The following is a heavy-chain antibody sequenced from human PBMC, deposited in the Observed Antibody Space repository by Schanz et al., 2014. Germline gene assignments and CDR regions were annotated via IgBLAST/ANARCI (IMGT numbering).Heavy chain of an antibody. Sequence: QVQLVQSGAEVKKPGASVKVSCKASGYTFTSHGISWVRQAPGQGLEWMGWITAYNGDTNYALKLQGRVTMTTDTSTGTAYMELRSLRSDDTALYYCTRGGYSYALSAFDIWGQGTMVNDSS. CDR2: ITAYNGDT. J-gene: IGHJ3*02. V-gene: IGHV1-18*01. D-gene: IGHD5-18*01. CDR3: TRGGYSYALSAFDI. CDR1: GYTFTSHG.